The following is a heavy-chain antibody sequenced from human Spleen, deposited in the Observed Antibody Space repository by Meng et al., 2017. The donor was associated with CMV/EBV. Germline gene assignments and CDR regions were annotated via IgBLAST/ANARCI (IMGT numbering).Heavy chain of an antibody. D-gene: IGHD3-16*01. CDR2: IYYSGST. Sequence: SGGSVSSGSYYWSWIRQPPGKGLEWIGYIYYSGSTNYNPSLKSRVTISVDTSKNQFSLKLSSVTAADTAVFYCARGASYGPHYFDYWSQGTLVTVSS. J-gene: IGHJ4*02. V-gene: IGHV4-61*01. CDR1: GGSVSSGSYY. CDR3: ARGASYGPHYFDY.